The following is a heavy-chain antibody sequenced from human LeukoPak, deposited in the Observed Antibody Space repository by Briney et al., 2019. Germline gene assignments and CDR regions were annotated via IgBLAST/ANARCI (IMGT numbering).Heavy chain of an antibody. V-gene: IGHV5-51*01. CDR3: ARHVQDPIFGVPSSPLGFDP. D-gene: IGHD3-3*01. CDR2: IYPGDSDT. Sequence: GESLKISCKGSGYSFTSYWIGWVRQMPGKGLEWMGIIYPGDSDTRYSPSFQGQVTISADKSISTAYLQWSSLKASDTAMYYCARHVQDPIFGVPSSPLGFDPWGQGTLVTVSS. J-gene: IGHJ5*02. CDR1: GYSFTSYW.